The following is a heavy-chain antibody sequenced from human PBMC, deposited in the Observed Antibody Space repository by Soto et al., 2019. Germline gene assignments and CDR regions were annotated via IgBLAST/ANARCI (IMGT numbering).Heavy chain of an antibody. Sequence: QVQLVQSGAEVKTPGASVKVSCKASGYTFSSYDINWVRQATGQGVEWMGWMKPNTGNTVYAQKFQGRVTMTRNTSISTAYMELSSLRSEDTAVYYCARERAFGMDVWGPGTTVTVSS. CDR1: GYTFSSYD. V-gene: IGHV1-8*01. J-gene: IGHJ6*02. CDR3: ARERAFGMDV. CDR2: MKPNTGNT.